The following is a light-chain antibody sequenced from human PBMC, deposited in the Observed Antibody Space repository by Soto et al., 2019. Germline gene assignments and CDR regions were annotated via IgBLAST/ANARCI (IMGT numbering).Light chain of an antibody. CDR3: QQRRKRPPT. Sequence: EVVLTQSPVTLSLSPGDRAALSCRASQSVSTAVAWYQQKPGQAPRRLIYDASDRATGVPARFSGSGSGTDFTLTISSVEPEDVAVYFCQQRRKRPPTVGQGTKLDI. CDR2: DAS. V-gene: IGKV3-11*01. J-gene: IGKJ2*01. CDR1: QSVSTA.